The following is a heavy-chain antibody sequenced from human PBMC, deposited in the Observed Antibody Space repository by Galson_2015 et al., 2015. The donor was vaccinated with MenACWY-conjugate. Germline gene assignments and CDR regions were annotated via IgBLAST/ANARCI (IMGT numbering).Heavy chain of an antibody. D-gene: IGHD1-26*01. CDR3: ARHPPGGRGMDV. V-gene: IGHV5-51*01. CDR1: GYSFTTYW. CDR2: ISPGDSNT. Sequence: QSGAEVKKPGESLKISCKTTGYSFTTYWIAWVRQMSGTGLEWMGLISPGDSNTRYSPSFQGQVTISADKSISTAYLQWSSLKASDTAMYYCARHPPGGRGMDVWGQGTTVTVSS. J-gene: IGHJ6*02.